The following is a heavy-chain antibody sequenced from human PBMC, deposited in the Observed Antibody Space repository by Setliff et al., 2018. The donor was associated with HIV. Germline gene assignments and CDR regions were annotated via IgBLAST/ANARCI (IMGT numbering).Heavy chain of an antibody. CDR3: ARGQWPVPRPDFSDGYYNYGMDV. V-gene: IGHV4-59*11. J-gene: IGHJ6*02. CDR1: GGSIRSHY. CDR2: FYYSGSP. Sequence: PSETLSLTCTVSGGSIRSHYWNWIRQSPGKGLEWIAYFYYSGSPNYNPSLKSRVTMSVDTSKNQISLTLTSVTAADAAVYYCARGQWPVPRPDFSDGYYNYGMDVWGQGTTVTVSS. D-gene: IGHD2-2*01.